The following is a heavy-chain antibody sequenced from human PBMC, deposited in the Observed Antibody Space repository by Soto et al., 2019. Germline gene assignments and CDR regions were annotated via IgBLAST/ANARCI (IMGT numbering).Heavy chain of an antibody. CDR2: ISGSGGST. V-gene: IGHV3-23*01. D-gene: IGHD6-6*01. CDR3: AKVGKYSSWSYYYYGMDV. CDR1: GFTFSSYA. J-gene: IGHJ6*02. Sequence: PGGSLRLSCAASGFTFSSYAMSWVRQAPGKGLEWVSAISGSGGSTYYADSVKGRFTISRDNSKNTLYLQMNSLRAEDTAVYYCAKVGKYSSWSYYYYGMDVWGQGTTVTV.